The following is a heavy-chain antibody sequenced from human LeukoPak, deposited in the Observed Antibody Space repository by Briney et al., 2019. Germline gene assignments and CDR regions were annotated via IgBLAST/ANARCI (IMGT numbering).Heavy chain of an antibody. CDR3: ARDSRYCSGGSCYLEYFQH. J-gene: IGHJ1*01. CDR2: IYYSGST. D-gene: IGHD2-15*01. Sequence: SETLSLTCTVSGGSISSSSYYWGWIRQPPGKGLEWIGSIYYSGSTYYNPSLKSRVTISVDTSKNQFSLKLSSVTAADTAVYYCARDSRYCSGGSCYLEYFQHWGQGTLVTVSS. CDR1: GGSISSSSYY. V-gene: IGHV4-39*02.